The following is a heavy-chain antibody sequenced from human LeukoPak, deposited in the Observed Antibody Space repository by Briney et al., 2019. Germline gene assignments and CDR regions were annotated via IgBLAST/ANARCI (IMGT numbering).Heavy chain of an antibody. CDR1: GFTFDDYA. V-gene: IGHV3-9*01. D-gene: IGHD3-22*01. CDR3: AKDIKYYYDSSGYGGS. CDR2: ISWNSGSI. J-gene: IGHJ4*02. Sequence: PGGSLRLSCAASGFTFDDYAMHWVRQAPGKGLEWVSGISWNSGSIGYADSVKGRFTISRDNAKNSLYLQMNSLRAEDTALYYCAKDIKYYYDSSGYGGSWGQGTLVTVSS.